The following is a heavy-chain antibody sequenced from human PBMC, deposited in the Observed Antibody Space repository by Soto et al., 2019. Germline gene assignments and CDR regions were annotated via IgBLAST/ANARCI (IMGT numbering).Heavy chain of an antibody. J-gene: IGHJ4*02. V-gene: IGHV3-7*04. D-gene: IGHD6-13*01. CDR2: IKQDGSEK. CDR1: GFTFSSYW. Sequence: PGGSLRLSCAASGFTFSSYWMSWVRQAPGKGLEWVANIKQDGSEKYYVDSVKGRFTISRDNAKNSLYLQMNSLRAEDTAVYYCARVSSSQSTDFDYWGQGTLVTVSS. CDR3: ARVSSSQSTDFDY.